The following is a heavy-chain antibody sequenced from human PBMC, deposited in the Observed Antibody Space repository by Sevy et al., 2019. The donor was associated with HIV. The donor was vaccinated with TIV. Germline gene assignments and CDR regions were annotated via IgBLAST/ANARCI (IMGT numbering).Heavy chain of an antibody. D-gene: IGHD3-16*01. CDR1: GFTFSSYS. V-gene: IGHV3-21*01. CDR2: ISSSSSYI. J-gene: IGHJ4*02. Sequence: GGSLRLSCAASGFTFSSYSMNCVRQAPGNGLEWVSSISSSSSYIYYEDSVKGRFTISRDNAKNSLYLQMNSLRAEDTAVYYCARDGIMGLDYWGQGTLVTVSS. CDR3: ARDGIMGLDY.